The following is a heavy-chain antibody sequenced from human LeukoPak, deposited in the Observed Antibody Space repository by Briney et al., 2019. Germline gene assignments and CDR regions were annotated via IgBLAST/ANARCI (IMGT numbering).Heavy chain of an antibody. CDR2: IYTSGST. D-gene: IGHD3-9*01. CDR1: GGSISSGSYY. Sequence: SETLSLTCTVSGGSISSGSYYWSWIRQPAGKGLEWIGRIYTSGSTNYNPSLKSRVTISVDTSKNQFSLKLSSVTAADTAVYYCARGITIFEAFDIWGQGTMVTVSS. J-gene: IGHJ3*02. CDR3: ARGITIFEAFDI. V-gene: IGHV4-61*02.